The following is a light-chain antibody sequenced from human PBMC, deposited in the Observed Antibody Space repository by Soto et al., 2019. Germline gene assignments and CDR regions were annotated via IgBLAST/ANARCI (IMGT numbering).Light chain of an antibody. CDR3: QQRELT. J-gene: IGKJ4*01. V-gene: IGKV3-11*01. CDR1: QSVSSY. CDR2: DAS. Sequence: IVMTQSPATLSLSPGDRATLSCRASQSVSSYLAWYQQKPGQAPRLLIYDASNRATGIPARFSGSGSGTDFTLTISSLEPEDFAVYYCQQRELTFGGGTKVDIK.